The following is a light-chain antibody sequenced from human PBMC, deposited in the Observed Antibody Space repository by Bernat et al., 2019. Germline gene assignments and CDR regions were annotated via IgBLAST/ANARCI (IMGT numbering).Light chain of an antibody. V-gene: IGLV1-44*01. CDR2: LNK. CDR1: TSNIGINA. J-gene: IGLJ3*02. Sequence: QSVLTQPPSASGTPGQSITISCSGTTSNIGINAVHWYQHLPGAAPKLLIYLNKERPSGVPVRFSGVKSGTSASLAISGLHSGADGVYYCAAWDDGLNAWLFGGGPKLTVL. CDR3: AAWDDGLNAWL.